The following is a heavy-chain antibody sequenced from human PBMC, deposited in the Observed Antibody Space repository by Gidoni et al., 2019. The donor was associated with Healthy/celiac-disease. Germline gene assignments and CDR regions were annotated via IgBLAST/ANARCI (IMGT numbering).Heavy chain of an antibody. D-gene: IGHD6-6*01. Sequence: QVQLVESGGGVVQPGRSLRLSCSASGFPFSSYAMHWVRQAPGKGLGWVAVISYDGSNKYYADSVKGRFTISRDNSKNTLYLQMNSLRAEDTAVYYCARGSDEYLMEAFDIWGQGTMVTVSS. J-gene: IGHJ3*02. V-gene: IGHV3-30*04. CDR2: ISYDGSNK. CDR3: ARGSDEYLMEAFDI. CDR1: GFPFSSYA.